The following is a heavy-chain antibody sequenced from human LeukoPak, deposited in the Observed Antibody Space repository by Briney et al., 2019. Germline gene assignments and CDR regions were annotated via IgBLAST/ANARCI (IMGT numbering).Heavy chain of an antibody. Sequence: PTASVKVSCKASGGTSSSYAISWVRQAPGQGLEWMGRIIPIFGIANYAQKFQGRVTITADKSTSTAYMELSSLRSEDTAVYYCARDSSGWYLWFDPWGQGTLVTVSS. V-gene: IGHV1-69*04. D-gene: IGHD6-19*01. J-gene: IGHJ5*02. CDR3: ARDSSGWYLWFDP. CDR2: IIPIFGIA. CDR1: GGTSSSYA.